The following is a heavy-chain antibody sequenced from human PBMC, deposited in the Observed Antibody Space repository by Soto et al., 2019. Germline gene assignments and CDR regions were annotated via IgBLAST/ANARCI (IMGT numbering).Heavy chain of an antibody. CDR1: GFTFSSYW. D-gene: IGHD5-18*01. CDR3: ASALPSYSYGNN. Sequence: GGSLRLSCAASGFTFSSYWMHWVRQAPGKGLVWVSRINSDGSSTSYADSVKGRFTISRDNAKNTLYLQMNSLRAEDTAVYYCASALPSYSYGNNWGQGTLVTVSS. J-gene: IGHJ4*02. V-gene: IGHV3-74*01. CDR2: INSDGSST.